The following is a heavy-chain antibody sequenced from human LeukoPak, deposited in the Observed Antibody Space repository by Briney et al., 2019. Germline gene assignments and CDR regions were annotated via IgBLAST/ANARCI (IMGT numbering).Heavy chain of an antibody. CDR1: GFTFSSYS. J-gene: IGHJ4*02. V-gene: IGHV3-21*01. CDR3: ASGRRLGELLPDY. Sequence: GGSLRLSCAASGFTFSSYSMNWVRQAPGKGLEWVSSISSSSSYIYYADSVKGRFTISRDNSKNSLYLQMNSLRAEDTAVYYCASGRRLGELLPDYWGQGTLVTVSS. D-gene: IGHD3-16*01. CDR2: ISSSSSYI.